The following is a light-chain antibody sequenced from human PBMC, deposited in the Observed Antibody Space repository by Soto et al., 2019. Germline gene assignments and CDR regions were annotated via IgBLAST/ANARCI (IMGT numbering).Light chain of an antibody. J-gene: IGLJ1*01. Sequence: PVIMALSPGHSQTIPRPGSCTDVGGYNYVSWYQQNPGKATKLMIYDVSNRPSGVSNRFSGSKSGDTASLTISGLQAEDEADYYCSSYTSSSTLDVFGTGTKGTVL. V-gene: IGLV2-14*01. CDR2: DVS. CDR3: SSYTSSSTLDV. CDR1: CTDVGGYNY.